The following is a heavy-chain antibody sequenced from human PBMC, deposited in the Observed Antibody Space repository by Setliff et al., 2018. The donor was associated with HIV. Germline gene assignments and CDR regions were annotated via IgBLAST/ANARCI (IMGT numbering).Heavy chain of an antibody. CDR3: AKTLPTLYPPHDYYFAMDV. D-gene: IGHD2-15*01. CDR1: GFTFSSYS. J-gene: IGHJ6*02. Sequence: GGSLRLSCAASGFTFSSYSMNWVRQAPGKGLEWVSVIYSGGSTYYADSVKGRFTISRDNSKNTLYLQMNSLRAEDTAVYYCAKTLPTLYPPHDYYFAMDVWGQGTTVTVSS. V-gene: IGHV3-53*01. CDR2: IYSGGST.